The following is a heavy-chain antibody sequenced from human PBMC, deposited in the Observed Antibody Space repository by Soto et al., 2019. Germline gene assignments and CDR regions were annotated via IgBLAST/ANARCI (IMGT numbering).Heavy chain of an antibody. J-gene: IGHJ4*02. D-gene: IGHD2-2*01. CDR2: ISSSSSYI. V-gene: IGHV3-21*01. CDR3: ARVHLIPAATDY. Sequence: GGSLRLSCAASGFTFRSYSRNWVRQAPGKGLEWVSSISSSSSYIYYADSVKGRFTISRDNAKNSLHLQMNSLRAEDTAVYYCARVHLIPAATDYWGQGTLVTVSS. CDR1: GFTFRSYS.